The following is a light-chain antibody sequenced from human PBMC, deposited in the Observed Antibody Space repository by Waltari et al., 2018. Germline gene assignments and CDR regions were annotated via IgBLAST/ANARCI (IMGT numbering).Light chain of an antibody. V-gene: IGLV2-23*01. CDR3: CSYATYHVI. J-gene: IGLJ2*01. CDR2: EGT. CDR1: SDILGTNYF. Sequence: QSALTQPASVSGSPGQSITISCTGTSDILGTNYFVSWYQHRSGKAPKLIICEGTKRPSGVSDRFSGSKSGTTASLTISGLQAEDEADYYCCSYATYHVIFGGGTKVTVL.